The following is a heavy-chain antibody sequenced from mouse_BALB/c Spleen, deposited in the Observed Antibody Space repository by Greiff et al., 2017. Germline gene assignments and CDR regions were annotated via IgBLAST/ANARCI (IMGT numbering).Heavy chain of an antibody. CDR1: GYSITSDYA. CDR3: ARGGYGKGDAMDY. V-gene: IGHV3-2*02. J-gene: IGHJ4*01. CDR2: ISYSGST. D-gene: IGHD2-1*01. Sequence: DVQLQESGPGLVKPSQSLSLTCTVTGYSITSDYAWNWIRQFPGNKLEWMGYISYSGSTSYNPSLKSRISITRDTSKNQFFLQLNSVTTEDTATYYCARGGYGKGDAMDYWGQGTSVTVSS.